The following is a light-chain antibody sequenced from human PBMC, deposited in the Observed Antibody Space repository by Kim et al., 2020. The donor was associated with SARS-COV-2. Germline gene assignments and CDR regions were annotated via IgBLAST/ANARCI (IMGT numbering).Light chain of an antibody. J-gene: IGKJ1*01. CDR2: DAS. CDR1: QNISNY. V-gene: IGKV3-11*01. Sequence: SPGEKAALSCGASQNISNYLAWYQQRPGQTPRLLIYDASNRATGIPARFSGSGSGTDFTLTISSLEPEDFAVYYCQQRRNWPSWIFGQGTKVDIK. CDR3: QQRRNWPSWI.